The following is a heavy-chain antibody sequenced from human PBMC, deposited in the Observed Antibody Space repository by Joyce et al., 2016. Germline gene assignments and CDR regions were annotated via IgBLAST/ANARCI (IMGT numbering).Heavy chain of an antibody. D-gene: IGHD5-24*01. CDR1: GDSISHHY. V-gene: IGHV4-59*11. CDR3: ARANVEMASVASYYFDY. CDR2: VYYSGSA. J-gene: IGHJ4*02. Sequence: QVQLQESGPRLVKPSETLSLTCTVSGDSISHHYWTWIRQPPGKGLECIGYVYYSGSANYNPALKSRATISVDTSKNQFSLKLSSVTAADSAVYYCARANVEMASVASYYFDYWGPGTLVTVSS.